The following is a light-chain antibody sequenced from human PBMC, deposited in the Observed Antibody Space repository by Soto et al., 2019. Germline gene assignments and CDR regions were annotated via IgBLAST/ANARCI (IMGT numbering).Light chain of an antibody. J-gene: IGKJ2*01. CDR1: QSLVHSDGNTH. V-gene: IGKV2-30*02. CDR2: KVS. CDR3: VQGIHRPYT. Sequence: VVMTQSPLSLPVTLGQPASISFRSSQSLVHSDGNTHLNWFQQGPGQSPRRLIYKVSNRDSGVPDRFRGRGSGTDFTLNISRVEAEDVGVYSCVQGIHRPYTFGQGTKLEIK.